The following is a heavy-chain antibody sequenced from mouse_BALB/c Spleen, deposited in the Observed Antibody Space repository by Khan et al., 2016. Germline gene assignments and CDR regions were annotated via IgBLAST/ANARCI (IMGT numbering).Heavy chain of an antibody. CDR2: INPSTGYT. CDR1: GYTFTSYW. J-gene: IGHJ2*01. CDR3: ARQLGYYFDY. V-gene: IGHV1-7*01. Sequence: QVQLKESGAELAKPGASVKMSCKASGYTFTSYWMHWVKQRPGQGLEWIGYINPSTGYTEYNQKFKDKATLTADKSSSTAYMQLSSLTSEDSAVSYCARQLGYYFDYWGQGTTLTVSS. D-gene: IGHD3-1*01.